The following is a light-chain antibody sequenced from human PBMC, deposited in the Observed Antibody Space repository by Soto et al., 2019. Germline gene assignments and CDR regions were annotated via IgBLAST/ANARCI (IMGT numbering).Light chain of an antibody. CDR2: SND. V-gene: IGLV1-44*01. CDR3: AVWDDSLNGRWV. CDR1: SSNIGTNT. J-gene: IGLJ3*02. Sequence: QSVLTQPPSASGTPGQRVTISCSGSSSNIGTNTVNWYQQLPGSAPKLLIYSNDQRPSGVPDRFSGSKSDTSASLAISGLQSEDEADYYCAVWDDSLNGRWVFGGGTKLTV.